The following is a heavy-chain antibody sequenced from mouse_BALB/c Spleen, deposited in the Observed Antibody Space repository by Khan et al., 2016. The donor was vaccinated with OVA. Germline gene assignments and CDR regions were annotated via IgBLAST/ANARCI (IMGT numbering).Heavy chain of an antibody. CDR1: FYSITSDYA. V-gene: IGHV3-2*02. CDR3: AIRSV. CDR2: KHYRGST. Sequence: EVQLQESGPGLVPPSPSLTIPFTVPFYSITSDYAWNWIRQFPGSKLEWMGYKHYRGSTRYNTSLKSRITITRDTYKNQFFQQLNSVTTDDTATYYCAIRSVWGAGTTVTVSS. J-gene: IGHJ1*01.